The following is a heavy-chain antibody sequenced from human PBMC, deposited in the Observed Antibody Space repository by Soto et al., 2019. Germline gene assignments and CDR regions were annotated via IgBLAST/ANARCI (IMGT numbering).Heavy chain of an antibody. CDR3: AKDDDGSAYYPLLWY. Sequence: EVQLLESGGGLVQPGGSLRLSCAASGFTFSSYAMSWVRQAPGKGLEWVSVISGSGGSTYYADSVKGRFTISRDNSKNTVYLQMNSLRAEDTAVYYCAKDDDGSAYYPLLWYWGQGTLVTVSS. J-gene: IGHJ4*02. D-gene: IGHD3-22*01. CDR1: GFTFSSYA. V-gene: IGHV3-23*01. CDR2: ISGSGGST.